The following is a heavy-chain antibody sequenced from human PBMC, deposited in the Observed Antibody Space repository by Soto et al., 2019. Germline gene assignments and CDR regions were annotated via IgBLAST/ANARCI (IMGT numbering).Heavy chain of an antibody. D-gene: IGHD6-19*01. V-gene: IGHV3-21*01. J-gene: IGHJ4*02. CDR1: GFTFSSYS. CDR2: ISSSSSYI. CDR3: ARRIAVAGNLDY. Sequence: EVQLVESGGGLVKPGGSLRLSCAASGFTFSSYSMNWVRQAPGKGLEWVSSISSSSSYIYYADSVKGRFTISRDNAKYSLYLQMNSLRAEDTAVYYCARRIAVAGNLDYWGQGTLVTVSS.